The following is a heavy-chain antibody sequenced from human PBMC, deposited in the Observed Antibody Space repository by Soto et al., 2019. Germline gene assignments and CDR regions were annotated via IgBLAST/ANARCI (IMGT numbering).Heavy chain of an antibody. CDR1: GASISSYY. CDR2: IHNGERT. D-gene: IGHD4-17*01. J-gene: IGHJ4*02. V-gene: IGHV4-59*01. CDR3: SYGDSPGPIDH. Sequence: ETLSLTCSVSGASISSYYWSWFRQAPGKGLEYIGYIHNGERTNYNPSLESRVTISADTSKNQFSLRLSSVTAADTAMYYCSYGDSPGPIDHWGQGTLVTVSS.